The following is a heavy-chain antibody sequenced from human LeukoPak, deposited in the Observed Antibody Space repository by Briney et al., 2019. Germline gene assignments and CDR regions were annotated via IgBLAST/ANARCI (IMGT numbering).Heavy chain of an antibody. J-gene: IGHJ4*02. CDR1: GDSFTGDN. CDR2: VSPSSVNT. Sequence: GTSVKGSCKTSGDSFTGDNINCGRQATGQGLECMGWVSPSSVNTASAQKFQSRVTMTRDTSTSTAYTELSSLTSEDTALYYCVRCHPGYDSGWPQYWGQGTLVTVSS. D-gene: IGHD6-19*01. CDR3: VRCHPGYDSGWPQY. V-gene: IGHV1-8*01.